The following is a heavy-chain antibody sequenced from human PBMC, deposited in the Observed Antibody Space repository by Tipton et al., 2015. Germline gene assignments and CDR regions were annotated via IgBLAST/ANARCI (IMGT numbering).Heavy chain of an antibody. D-gene: IGHD6-13*01. Sequence: TLSLTCAVSAYSISTDYYWGWIRQPPGKGLEWIGSSSYSGKTDYNPPLRSRVTISVDTSKNQFSLRLSSVTAADTAVYYCARSLFPETAGLENWFDPWGQGTLVTVSS. J-gene: IGHJ5*02. CDR1: AYSISTDYY. V-gene: IGHV4-38-2*01. CDR2: SSYSGKT. CDR3: ARSLFPETAGLENWFDP.